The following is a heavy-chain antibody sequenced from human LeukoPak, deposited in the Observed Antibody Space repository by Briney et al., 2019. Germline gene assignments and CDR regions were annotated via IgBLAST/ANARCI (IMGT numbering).Heavy chain of an antibody. D-gene: IGHD3-22*01. CDR2: IKQDGSEK. Sequence: PGGSLRLSCAASGFTFSSYWMSWVRQAPGKGLEWVANIKQDGSEKYYVDSVKSRFTISRDNAKNSLYLQMNSLRAEDTAVYYCATPSGSYYYDSSGYYHYWGQGTLVTVSS. V-gene: IGHV3-7*01. CDR3: ATPSGSYYYDSSGYYHY. J-gene: IGHJ4*02. CDR1: GFTFSSYW.